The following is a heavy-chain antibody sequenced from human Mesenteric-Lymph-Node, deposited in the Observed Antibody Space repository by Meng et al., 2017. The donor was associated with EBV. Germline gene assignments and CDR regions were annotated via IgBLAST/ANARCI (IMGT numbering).Heavy chain of an antibody. J-gene: IGHJ4*02. CDR2: IYTDGST. CDR3: VRGPWNN. Sequence: VLESGGGVIHPGGLLRLSGAASGFIVSGHYMSWVRQAPGKGLECVSVIYTDGSTYYADSVKGRFTISRDNSKNTLFIQMNNLRVDDTAVYYCVRGPWNNWGQGTLVTVSS. D-gene: IGHD1/OR15-1a*01. CDR1: GFIVSGHY. V-gene: IGHV3-53*01.